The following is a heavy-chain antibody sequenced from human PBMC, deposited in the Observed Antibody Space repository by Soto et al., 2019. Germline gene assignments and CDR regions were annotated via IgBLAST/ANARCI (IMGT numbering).Heavy chain of an antibody. J-gene: IGHJ3*02. V-gene: IGHV1-58*01. CDR3: AAIDPSYDSSGYYYDAFDI. CDR1: GFTFTSSA. Sequence: QMQLVQSGPEVKKPGTSVKVSCKASGFTFTSSAVQWVRQARGQRLEWIGWIVVGSGNTNYAQKFQERVTITRDMSTSTAYMELSSLRSEDTAVYYCAAIDPSYDSSGYYYDAFDIWGQGTMVTVSS. D-gene: IGHD3-22*01. CDR2: IVVGSGNT.